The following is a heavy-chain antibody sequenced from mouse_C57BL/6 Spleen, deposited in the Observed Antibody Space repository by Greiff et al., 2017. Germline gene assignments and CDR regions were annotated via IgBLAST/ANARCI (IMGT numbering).Heavy chain of an antibody. CDR1: GYAFSSSW. CDR2: IYPGDGDT. J-gene: IGHJ2*01. D-gene: IGHD2-5*01. V-gene: IGHV1-82*01. Sequence: QVQLQQSGPELVKPGASVKISCKASGYAFSSSWMNWVKQRPGKGLEWIGRIYPGDGDTNYNGKFKGKATLTADKSSSTAYLQLSRLTSEDAAVYVCARQAYDSNYGEFDDWGQGTTLTVSS. CDR3: ARQAYDSNYGEFDD.